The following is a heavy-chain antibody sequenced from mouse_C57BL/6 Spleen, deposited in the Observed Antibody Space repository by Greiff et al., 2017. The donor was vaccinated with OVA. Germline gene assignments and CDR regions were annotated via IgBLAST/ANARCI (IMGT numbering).Heavy chain of an antibody. CDR3: ARDQGYYGPDY. Sequence: EVKLMESGPGLVKPSQSLSLTCSVTGYSITSGYYWNWIRQFPGNKLEWMGYISYDGSNNYNPSLKNRISITRDTSKNQFFLKLNSVTTEDTATYYCARDQGYYGPDYWGQGTTLTVSS. D-gene: IGHD1-2*01. CDR1: GYSITSGYY. V-gene: IGHV3-6*01. J-gene: IGHJ2*01. CDR2: ISYDGSN.